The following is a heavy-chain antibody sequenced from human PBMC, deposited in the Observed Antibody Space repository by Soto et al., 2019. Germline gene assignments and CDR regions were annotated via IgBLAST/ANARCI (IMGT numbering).Heavy chain of an antibody. J-gene: IGHJ5*02. CDR2: IYYSGST. D-gene: IGHD3-3*01. Sequence: NPSETLSLTCTVSGGSISSYYWSWIRQPPGKGLEWIGYIYYSGSTNYNPSLKSRVTISVDTSKNQFSLKLSSVTAADTAVYYCARTPPYYDFWSGYPGGPSWFDPWGQGTLVTVSS. V-gene: IGHV4-59*01. CDR3: ARTPPYYDFWSGYPGGPSWFDP. CDR1: GGSISSYY.